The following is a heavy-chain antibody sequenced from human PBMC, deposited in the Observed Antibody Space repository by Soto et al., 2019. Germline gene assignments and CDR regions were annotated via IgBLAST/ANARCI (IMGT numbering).Heavy chain of an antibody. V-gene: IGHV3-53*01. CDR2: TYSGGST. D-gene: IGHD3-22*01. J-gene: IGHJ4*02. CDR3: ARNYYDSGGGFDY. Sequence: HPGGSLRLSCAASGFTVRSTYMSWVRQAPGKGLEWVSVTYSGGSTYYADSVKGRFTISRDNSKNTLYLQMNSLRAEDTAVYYCARNYYDSGGGFDYWGQGTLVTVSS. CDR1: GFTVRSTY.